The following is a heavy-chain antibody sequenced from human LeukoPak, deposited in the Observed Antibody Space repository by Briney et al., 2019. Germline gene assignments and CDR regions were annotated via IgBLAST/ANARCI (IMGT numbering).Heavy chain of an antibody. CDR1: GFIFNNAW. Sequence: GGSLRLSCAGSGFIFNNAWMSWVRQAPGKGLEWVGRIKSKKDGETTDYAAPVKGRFIVSRDDSKDTLYLQMNSLRVEDTGVYYCVKGSGGWGQGTLVTVSS. J-gene: IGHJ4*02. CDR3: VKGSGG. CDR2: IKSKKDGETT. V-gene: IGHV3-15*05. D-gene: IGHD3-10*01.